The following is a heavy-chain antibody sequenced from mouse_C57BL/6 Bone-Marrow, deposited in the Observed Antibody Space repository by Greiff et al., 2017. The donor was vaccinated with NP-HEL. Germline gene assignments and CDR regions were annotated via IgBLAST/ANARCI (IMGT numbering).Heavy chain of an antibody. D-gene: IGHD2-10*02. J-gene: IGHJ3*01. CDR2: IYPRSGTT. CDR1: GYTFTSYG. Sequence: VQLQESGAELARPGASVKLSCKASGYTFTSYGISWVKQRTGQGLEWIGEIYPRSGTTYYTAKFKGKATLTADKSSSTAYMELRSLTSEDSAVYFCARGGYGNYCWFAYWGQGTLVTVSA. CDR3: ARGGYGNYCWFAY. V-gene: IGHV1-81*01.